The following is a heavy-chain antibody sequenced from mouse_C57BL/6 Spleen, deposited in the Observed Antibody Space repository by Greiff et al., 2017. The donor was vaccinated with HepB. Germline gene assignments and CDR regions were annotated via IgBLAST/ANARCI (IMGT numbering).Heavy chain of an antibody. D-gene: IGHD2-5*01. CDR1: GYAFSSYW. J-gene: IGHJ1*03. Sequence: QVQLQQSGAELVKPGASVKISCKASGYAFSSYWMNWVKQRPGKGLEWIGQIYPGDGDTNYNGKFKGKATLTADKSSSTAYMQLSSLTSEDSAVYFCARGGYSNYVGYFDVCGTGTTVTVSS. CDR2: IYPGDGDT. V-gene: IGHV1-80*01. CDR3: ARGGYSNYVGYFDV.